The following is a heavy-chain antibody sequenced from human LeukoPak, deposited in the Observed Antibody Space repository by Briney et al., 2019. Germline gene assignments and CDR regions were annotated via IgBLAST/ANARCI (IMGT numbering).Heavy chain of an antibody. V-gene: IGHV3-7*01. CDR1: GFAFRNFA. J-gene: IGHJ6*04. Sequence: PGGSLRLSCAASGFAFRNFAMSWVRQAPGKGLEWVANIKQDGSEKYYVDSVKGRFTISRDNAKNSLYLQMNSLRAEDTAVYYCGRDRGFGQADVWGKGTTVTVSS. CDR2: IKQDGSEK. CDR3: GRDRGFGQADV. D-gene: IGHD3-10*01.